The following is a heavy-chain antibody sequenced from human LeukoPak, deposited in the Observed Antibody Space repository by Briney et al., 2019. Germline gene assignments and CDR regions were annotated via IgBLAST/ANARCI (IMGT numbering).Heavy chain of an antibody. CDR1: GGSISSGGYY. CDR2: VYRSVNT. V-gene: IGHV4-39*07. J-gene: IGHJ4*02. CDR3: ARIDYFDSTGSYYYFSY. D-gene: IGHD3-22*01. Sequence: SQTLSLTCTVSGGSISSGGYYWGWIRQPPGKGLEWIGSVYRSVNTYYNPSLKSRVTISVDASKNQFSLKLSSVTAADTAVYYCARIDYFDSTGSYYYFSYWGQGTLATVSS.